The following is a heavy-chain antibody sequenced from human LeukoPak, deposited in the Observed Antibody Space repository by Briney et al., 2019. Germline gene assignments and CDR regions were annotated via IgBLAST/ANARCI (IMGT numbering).Heavy chain of an antibody. CDR1: GGSISSYY. J-gene: IGHJ6*02. V-gene: IGHV4-59*01. CDR3: ARVGGTNYYYGMDV. CDR2: IYYSGST. Sequence: SETLSLTCTVSGGSISSYYWSWIRQPPGKGLEWIGYIYYSGSTNYNPSLKSRVTISVDTCKNQFSLKLSSVTAADTAVYYCARVGGTNYYYGMDVWGQGTTVTVSS. D-gene: IGHD1-1*01.